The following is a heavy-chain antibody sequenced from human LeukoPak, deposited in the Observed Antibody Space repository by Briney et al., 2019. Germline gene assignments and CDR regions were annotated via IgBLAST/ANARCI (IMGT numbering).Heavy chain of an antibody. CDR3: ARDTISNHVLSAFDI. D-gene: IGHD4-11*01. CDR2: ISAYNGNT. CDR1: GYTFTSYG. V-gene: IGHV1-18*01. Sequence: ASVKVSCKASGYTFTSYGISWVRQAPGQGLEWMGWISAYNGNTNYAQKLQGRVTMTTDTSTSTAYMELRSLRSDDTAVYYCARDTISNHVLSAFDIWGQGTMVTVSS. J-gene: IGHJ3*02.